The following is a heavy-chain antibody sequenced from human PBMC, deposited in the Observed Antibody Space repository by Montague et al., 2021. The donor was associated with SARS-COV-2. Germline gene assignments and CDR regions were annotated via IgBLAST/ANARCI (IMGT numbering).Heavy chain of an antibody. CDR2: INQHGGEN. J-gene: IGHJ6*02. D-gene: IGHD3/OR15-3a*01. Sequence: SLRLSCAASGFTFTNYWMTWVRLAPGKGLEWVATINQHGGENYYVGSVXGRFTISRDNAKKSVYLQINSLGAEDTAVYYGARVDYQVPYYYYAGMDLWGQGTTVTVSS. CDR3: ARVDYQVPYYYYAGMDL. CDR1: GFTFTNYW. V-gene: IGHV3-7*01.